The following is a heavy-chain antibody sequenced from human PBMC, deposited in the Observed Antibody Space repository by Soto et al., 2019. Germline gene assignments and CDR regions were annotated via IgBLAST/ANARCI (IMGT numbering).Heavy chain of an antibody. V-gene: IGHV3-43*01. CDR3: AKDIHDTSGFYYYYGMDV. D-gene: IGHD3-22*01. CDR2: ISSDGGTT. CDR1: GFTFDDYT. J-gene: IGHJ6*02. Sequence: GGSLRLSCAASGFTFDDYTMHWVRQAPGKGLEWVSLISSDGGTTYYADSVKGRFTISRDNSKNSLYLQMSSLRTEDTAFYYCAKDIHDTSGFYYYYGMDVWGQATTVTVXS.